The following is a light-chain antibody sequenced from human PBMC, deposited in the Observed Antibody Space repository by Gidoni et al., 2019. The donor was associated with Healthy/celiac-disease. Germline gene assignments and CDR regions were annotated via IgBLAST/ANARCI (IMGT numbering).Light chain of an antibody. Sequence: IVLTQSPCTLSLSPGERATLSCRASQSVSSSYLAWYQQTPGQAPRLLIYGASSRATGIPDRFSGSGSGTDFTLTISRLEPEDFAVYYCQQYGSSPLTFGGXTKVEIK. J-gene: IGKJ4*01. V-gene: IGKV3-20*01. CDR3: QQYGSSPLT. CDR1: QSVSSSY. CDR2: GAS.